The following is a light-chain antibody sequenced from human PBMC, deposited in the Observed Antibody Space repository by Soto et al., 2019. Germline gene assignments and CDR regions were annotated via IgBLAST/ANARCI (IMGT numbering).Light chain of an antibody. CDR2: AAS. CDR1: QSISSH. J-gene: IGKJ1*01. V-gene: IGKV1-39*01. Sequence: DIQMTQSPSSLSASVGDRVTITCRASQSISSHLNWYQQKPGKVTKLLIYAASSLHSGVPSRFSGSGSGTDFTLNISSLQPEDFATFYCQQTYRTPWTCGQGVKLEI. CDR3: QQTYRTPWT.